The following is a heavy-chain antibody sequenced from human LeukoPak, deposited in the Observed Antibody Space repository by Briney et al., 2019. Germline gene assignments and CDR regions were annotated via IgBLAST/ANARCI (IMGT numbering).Heavy chain of an antibody. CDR2: ISGSSSYI. J-gene: IGHJ4*02. D-gene: IGHD5-18*01. CDR1: GFTFSSYS. V-gene: IGHV3-21*01. CDR3: AKDSYGLFDY. Sequence: GGSLRLSCAASGFTFSSYSMSWVRQAPGKGLEWVSSISGSSSYIYYADSVKGRFTISRDNSKNTLYLQMNSLRAEDTAVYYCAKDSYGLFDYWGQGTLVTVSS.